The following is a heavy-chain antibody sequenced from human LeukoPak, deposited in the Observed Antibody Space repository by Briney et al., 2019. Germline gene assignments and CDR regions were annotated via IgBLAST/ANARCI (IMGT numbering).Heavy chain of an antibody. J-gene: IGHJ4*02. CDR3: ARAVAGPGDY. Sequence: SETLSLTCTVSGGSISSGSYYWSWIRQPAGKGLEWIGRIYTSGSTNYNPSLKSRVTISVDTSKNQFSLKLSSVTAADTAVYYCARAVAGPGDYWGQGTLVTVSS. D-gene: IGHD6-19*01. CDR2: IYTSGST. CDR1: GGSISSGSYY. V-gene: IGHV4-61*02.